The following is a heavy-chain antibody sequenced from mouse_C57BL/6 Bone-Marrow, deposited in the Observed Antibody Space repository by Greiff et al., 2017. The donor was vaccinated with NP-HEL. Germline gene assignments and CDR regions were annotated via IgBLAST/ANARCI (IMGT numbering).Heavy chain of an antibody. CDR1: GYTFTDYY. Sequence: EVQLQQSGPELVKPGASVKISCKASGYTFTDYYMNWVKQSHGKSLEWIGDINPNNGGTSYNQKFKGKATLTVDKSSSTAYMELRSLTSEDSAVYYCARESSYGFAYWGQGTLVTVSA. CDR3: ARESSYGFAY. CDR2: INPNNGGT. V-gene: IGHV1-26*01. D-gene: IGHD1-1*01. J-gene: IGHJ3*01.